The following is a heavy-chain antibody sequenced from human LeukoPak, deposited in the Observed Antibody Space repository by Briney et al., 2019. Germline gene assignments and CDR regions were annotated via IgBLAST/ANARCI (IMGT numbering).Heavy chain of an antibody. CDR2: INHSGST. Sequence: PSETLSLTCAVYGGSFSGYYWSWIRQPPGKGLEWIGEINHSGSTNYNPSLKSRVTISVGTSKNQFSLKLSSVTAADTAVYYCARGEPAFSSGWYTYYFDYWGQGTLVTVSS. CDR3: ARGEPAFSSGWYTYYFDY. J-gene: IGHJ4*02. CDR1: GGSFSGYY. D-gene: IGHD6-19*01. V-gene: IGHV4-34*01.